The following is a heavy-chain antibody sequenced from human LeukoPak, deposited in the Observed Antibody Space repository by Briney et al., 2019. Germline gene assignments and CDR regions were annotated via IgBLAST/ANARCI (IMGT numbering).Heavy chain of an antibody. CDR3: ARGRIRDGQWLVRGSRFDY. CDR2: IYHSGST. CDR1: GGSISSSSYY. V-gene: IGHV4-39*07. D-gene: IGHD6-19*01. Sequence: PSETLSLTCTVSGGSISSSSYYWGWIRQPPGKGLEWIGSIYHSGSTYYNPSLKSRVTISVDTSKNQFSLKLSSVTAADTAVYYCARGRIRDGQWLVRGSRFDYWGQGTLVTVSS. J-gene: IGHJ4*02.